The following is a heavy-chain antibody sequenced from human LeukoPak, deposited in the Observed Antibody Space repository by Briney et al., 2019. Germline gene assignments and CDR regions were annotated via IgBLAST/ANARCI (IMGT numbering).Heavy chain of an antibody. CDR2: INHSGST. Sequence: SETLSLTCAVYGGSFSGYYWSSIRQPPGKGLEWIGEINHSGSTNYNPSLKSRVTISVDTSKNQFSLKLSSVTAADTAVYYCARGGGIYCSSTSCSIFWFDPWGQGTLVTVSS. V-gene: IGHV4-34*01. D-gene: IGHD2-2*01. J-gene: IGHJ5*02. CDR3: ARGGGIYCSSTSCSIFWFDP. CDR1: GGSFSGYY.